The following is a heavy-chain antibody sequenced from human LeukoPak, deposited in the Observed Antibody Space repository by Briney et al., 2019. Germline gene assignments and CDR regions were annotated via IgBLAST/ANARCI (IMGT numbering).Heavy chain of an antibody. CDR2: ISGSGGST. J-gene: IGHJ6*02. CDR1: GFTFSSYA. Sequence: GGSLRLSCAASGFTFSSYAMSWVRQAPGKGLEWVSAISGSGGSTYYADSVKGRFTISRDNSKNTLYLQMNSLRAEDTAVYYCANSPFQPIVVVPAAHYYYYGMDVWGQGTTVTVSS. V-gene: IGHV3-23*01. CDR3: ANSPFQPIVVVPAAHYYYYGMDV. D-gene: IGHD2-2*01.